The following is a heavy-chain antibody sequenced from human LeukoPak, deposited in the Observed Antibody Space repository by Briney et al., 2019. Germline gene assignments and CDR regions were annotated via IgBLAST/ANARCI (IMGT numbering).Heavy chain of an antibody. CDR3: AKDQYYDSTLGFDY. CDR2: ISYDGSNK. Sequence: PGRSLRLSCAASGFTFSSYGMHWVRQAPGKGLEWVAAISYDGSNKYYADSVKGRFTISRDNSKNTLYLQMNSLRAEDTAVYYCAKDQYYDSTLGFDYWGQGTLVTVSS. J-gene: IGHJ4*02. V-gene: IGHV3-30*18. CDR1: GFTFSSYG. D-gene: IGHD3-22*01.